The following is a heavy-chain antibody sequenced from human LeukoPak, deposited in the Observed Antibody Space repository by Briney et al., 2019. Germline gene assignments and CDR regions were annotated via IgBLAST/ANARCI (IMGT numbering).Heavy chain of an antibody. D-gene: IGHD2-15*01. CDR1: GFTFSSYS. V-gene: IGHV3-21*01. CDR2: ISSSSSSYI. CDR3: ARDVGYCSGGSCFDAFDI. J-gene: IGHJ3*02. Sequence: GGSLRLSCAASGFTFSSYSMNWVRQAPGKGLEWVSSISSSSSSYIYYADSVKGRFTISRDNAKNSLYLQMNSLRAEDTAVYYCARDVGYCSGGSCFDAFDIWGQGTMVTVSS.